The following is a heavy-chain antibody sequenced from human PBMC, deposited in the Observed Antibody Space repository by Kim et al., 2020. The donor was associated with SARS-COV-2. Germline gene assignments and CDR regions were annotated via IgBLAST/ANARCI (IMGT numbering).Heavy chain of an antibody. J-gene: IGHJ4*02. CDR3: ARAPLGSSFGYVDY. D-gene: IGHD6-13*01. Sequence: GGSLRLSCAASGFTVSSNYMSWVRQAPGKGLEWVSVIYSGGSTYYADSVKGRFTISRDNSKNTLYLQMNSLRAEDTAVYYCARAPLGSSFGYVDYWGQGTLVTVSS. CDR2: IYSGGST. V-gene: IGHV3-53*01. CDR1: GFTVSSNY.